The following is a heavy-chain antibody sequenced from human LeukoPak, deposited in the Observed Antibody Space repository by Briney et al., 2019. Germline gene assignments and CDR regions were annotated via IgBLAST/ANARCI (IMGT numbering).Heavy chain of an antibody. D-gene: IGHD5-24*01. J-gene: IGHJ5*02. Sequence: QTGGSLRLSCAASGFTFSIYWMSWVRQAPGKGLEWVSYITSSGSAKHYADSVKGRFTISRDNAKNLLYLQMNSLRAEDTAVYYCAGDSHGYNWFDPWGHGTLVTVSS. V-gene: IGHV3-48*04. CDR2: ITSSGSAK. CDR1: GFTFSIYW. CDR3: AGDSHGYNWFDP.